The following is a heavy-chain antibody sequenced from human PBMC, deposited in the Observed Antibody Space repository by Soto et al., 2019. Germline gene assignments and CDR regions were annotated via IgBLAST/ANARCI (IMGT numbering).Heavy chain of an antibody. CDR1: GGTISSGYYY. CDR3: ARAYCGGDCLTDY. D-gene: IGHD2-21*02. Sequence: SETLSLTCPVSGGTISSGYYYWSWIRQPPGKGLEWIGYIYYSGSTYYNPSLKSRVTISVDTSKNQFSLKLSSVTAADTAVYYCARAYCGGDCLTDYWGQGTLVTVSS. CDR2: IYYSGST. V-gene: IGHV4-30-4*01. J-gene: IGHJ4*02.